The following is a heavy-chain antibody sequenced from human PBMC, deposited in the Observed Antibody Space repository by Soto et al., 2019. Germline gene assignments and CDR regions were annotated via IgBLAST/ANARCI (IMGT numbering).Heavy chain of an antibody. Sequence: PSETLSLTCFVSGGSISSNNYYWGWVRQPPGKGLEWIGCVYYSGSTNYNPSLRSRVTMSVDTSNNQFSLKVISVSAADTATYYCALRLRLKGDDAFQTWGQGTMVTVSS. CDR3: ALRLRLKGDDAFQT. D-gene: IGHD4-17*01. CDR1: GGSISSNNYY. J-gene: IGHJ3*02. V-gene: IGHV4-39*07. CDR2: VYYSGST.